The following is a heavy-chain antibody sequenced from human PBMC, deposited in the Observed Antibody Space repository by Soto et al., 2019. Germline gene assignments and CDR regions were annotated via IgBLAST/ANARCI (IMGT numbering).Heavy chain of an antibody. V-gene: IGHV4-59*01. CDR3: ARDDDGRVFGSSGWYVAFDI. CDR2: IYYSGST. CDR1: GGSISSYY. Sequence: SETLSLTCTVSGGSISSYYWSWIRQPPGKGLEWIGYIYYSGSTNYNPSLKSRVTISVDTSKNQFSLKLRSDDTAVYYCARDDDGRVFGSSGWYVAFDIWGQGTMVTVSS. D-gene: IGHD6-19*01. J-gene: IGHJ3*02.